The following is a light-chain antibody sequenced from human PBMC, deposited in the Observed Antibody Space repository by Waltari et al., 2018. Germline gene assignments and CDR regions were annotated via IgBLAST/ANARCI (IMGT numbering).Light chain of an antibody. J-gene: IGLJ3*02. CDR2: GST. CDR1: GSNIGAGYD. CDR3: QSYDTSLSVV. Sequence: QSVLPQPPSVSGAPGQRVTISCTGRGSNIGAGYDVHWYQQFPRAAPRLLIYGSTTRPLGVPDRFFGSTSGTSASLAIIGLQAEDEADYYCQSYDTSLSVVFGGGTKVTVL. V-gene: IGLV1-40*01.